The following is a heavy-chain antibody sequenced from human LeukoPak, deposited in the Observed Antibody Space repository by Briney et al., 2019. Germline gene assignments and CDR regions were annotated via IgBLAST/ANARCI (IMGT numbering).Heavy chain of an antibody. CDR1: GGTFSSYA. Sequence: SVKVSCKASGGTFSSYAISWVRQAPGQGLEGMGGIIPIFGTANYAQKFQGRATITADESTSTAYMELSSLRSEDTAVYYCARSYLPSYSGSYYFEGWGQGTLVTVSS. V-gene: IGHV1-69*01. CDR2: IIPIFGTA. CDR3: ARSYLPSYSGSYYFEG. J-gene: IGHJ4*02. D-gene: IGHD1-26*01.